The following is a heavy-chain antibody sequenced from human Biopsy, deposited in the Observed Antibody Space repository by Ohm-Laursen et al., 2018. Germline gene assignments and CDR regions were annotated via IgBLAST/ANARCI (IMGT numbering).Heavy chain of an antibody. CDR2: INPGGNST. CDR3: VLASFDY. CDR1: GYTFTTYY. J-gene: IGHJ4*02. Sequence: GSSVKVSCKASGYTFTTYYIHCVRQAPGQGLEWMGIINPGGNSTAYTQNFQGRVTMTWDTSTTTVYMELSSLRSEDTAVYYCVLASFDYWGQGTLVTVPS. V-gene: IGHV1-46*01.